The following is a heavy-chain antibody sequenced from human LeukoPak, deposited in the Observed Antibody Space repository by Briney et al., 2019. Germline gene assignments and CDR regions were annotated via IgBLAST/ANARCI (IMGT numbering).Heavy chain of an antibody. Sequence: SETLSLTCTVSGGSISTYYWSWIRQPPGKGLEWIGYIHKSGSTNHNPSLKSRVTISVDTSKNQFSLKLSSVTAADTAVYYCGRDRGLGVYWGQGTLVTVSS. V-gene: IGHV4-59*01. CDR1: GGSISTYY. J-gene: IGHJ4*02. CDR3: GRDRGLGVY. CDR2: IHKSGST. D-gene: IGHD3-10*01.